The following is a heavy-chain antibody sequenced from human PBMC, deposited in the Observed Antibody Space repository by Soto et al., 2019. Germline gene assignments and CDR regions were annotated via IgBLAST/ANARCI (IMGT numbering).Heavy chain of an antibody. Sequence: GGSLRLSCASSGFTVSTKYMSLVRQAPGKGLVWVSRINSDGSSTSYADSVKGRFTISRDNAKNTLYLQMNSLRAEDTAVYYCARDAYGYGMDVWGQGTTVTVSS. CDR1: GFTVSTKY. V-gene: IGHV3-74*01. CDR2: INSDGSST. J-gene: IGHJ6*02. CDR3: ARDAYGYGMDV. D-gene: IGHD3-16*01.